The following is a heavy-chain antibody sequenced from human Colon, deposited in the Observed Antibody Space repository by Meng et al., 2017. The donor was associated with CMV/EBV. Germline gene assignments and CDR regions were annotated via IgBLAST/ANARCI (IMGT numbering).Heavy chain of an antibody. Sequence: QVQMVQSGAEVREPGASLKLSCKASGYTFTGYNIHWVRQAPGQGLEWMGRINPNDGGTNYAQKFRGRVTMTRDTSISTAYMELSRLRSDDTAVYYCAKIYDSSGSLPWFDPWGQGTLVTVSS. V-gene: IGHV1-2*06. CDR3: AKIYDSSGSLPWFDP. CDR1: GYTFTGYN. CDR2: INPNDGGT. D-gene: IGHD3-22*01. J-gene: IGHJ5*02.